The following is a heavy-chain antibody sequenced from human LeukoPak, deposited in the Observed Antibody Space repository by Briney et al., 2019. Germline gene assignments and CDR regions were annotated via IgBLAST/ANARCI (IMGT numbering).Heavy chain of an antibody. CDR3: ARVDEATFGIY. CDR1: GYTFTSYG. J-gene: IGHJ4*02. CDR2: ISAYNGNT. D-gene: IGHD3-16*01. V-gene: IGHV1-18*01. Sequence: ASGKLCCKAAGYTFTSYGISWGRQAPGQGLEWMGWISAYNGNTNYAQKLQGRVTMTTHTSTSKAQMELRSLGSDDTAVYYCARVDEATFGIYWGQGTLVTVSS.